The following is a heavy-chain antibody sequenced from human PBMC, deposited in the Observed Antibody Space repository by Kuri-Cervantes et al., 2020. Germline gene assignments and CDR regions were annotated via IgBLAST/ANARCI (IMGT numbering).Heavy chain of an antibody. Sequence: SVKVSCKASGGTFSSYAISWVRQAPGQGLEWMGGIIPIFGTANYAQKFQGRVTITADESTSTAYMELSSLRSEDTAVYYCARDRAVYGNWYFDLWGRGTLVTVSS. J-gene: IGHJ2*01. CDR1: GGTFSSYA. CDR3: ARDRAVYGNWYFDL. V-gene: IGHV1-69*13. D-gene: IGHD2/OR15-2a*01. CDR2: IIPIFGTA.